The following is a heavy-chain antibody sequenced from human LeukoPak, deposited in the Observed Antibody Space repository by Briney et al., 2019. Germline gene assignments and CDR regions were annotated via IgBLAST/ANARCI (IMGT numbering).Heavy chain of an antibody. CDR3: ARQGVATAIDY. CDR1: GGSISNYY. V-gene: IGHV4-4*07. CDR2: ISASGNT. D-gene: IGHD2-21*02. Sequence: SETLSLTCTVSGGSISNYYWSWIRQPAGKGLEWIGRISASGNTNYNPSLKSRVTMSVDTSMNLFALKLSSVTAADAAVYYCARQGVATAIDYWGQGTLVTVSS. J-gene: IGHJ4*02.